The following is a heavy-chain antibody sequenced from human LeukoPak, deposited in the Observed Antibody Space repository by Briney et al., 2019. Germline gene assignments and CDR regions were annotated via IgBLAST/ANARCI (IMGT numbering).Heavy chain of an antibody. Sequence: PGGSLRLSCAASGFTFSGHGMYWVRQAPGKGLVWVSRINSEGSSTAYAAFVKGRFTISRDNAKNTLFLQMNSLRVEDTAVYHCVRGNDHWGQGTLVTVSS. CDR2: INSEGSST. CDR1: GFTFSGHG. CDR3: VRGNDH. V-gene: IGHV3-74*01. J-gene: IGHJ5*02.